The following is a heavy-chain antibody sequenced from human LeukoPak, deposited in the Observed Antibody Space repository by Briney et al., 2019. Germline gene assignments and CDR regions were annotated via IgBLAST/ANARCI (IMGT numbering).Heavy chain of an antibody. Sequence: SETLSLTCTVSGGSISSSSYYWGWIRQPPGKGLEWIGSIYYSGSTYYNPSLKSRITISVDTSKNQFSLKLSSVTAPDTALYYCATYYDWFDPWGQGTLVTVSS. CDR1: GGSISSSSYY. V-gene: IGHV4-39*07. CDR3: ATYYDWFDP. J-gene: IGHJ5*02. CDR2: IYYSGST. D-gene: IGHD3-22*01.